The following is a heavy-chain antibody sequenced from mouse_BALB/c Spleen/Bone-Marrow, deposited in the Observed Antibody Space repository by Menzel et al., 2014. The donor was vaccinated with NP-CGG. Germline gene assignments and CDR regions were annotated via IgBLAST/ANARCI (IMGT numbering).Heavy chain of an antibody. CDR2: ISKGGGST. V-gene: IGHV5-12*02. D-gene: IGHD2-13*01. CDR3: ARQDYSYYYAMDY. J-gene: IGHJ4*01. Sequence: EVKLQESGGGLVQPGGSLKLSCATSGFTFSDYYMYWVRQTPEKRLEWVAYISKGGGSTYYPDTVKGRFTISRDNAKNTLYLQMSRLKSEDTAMYYCARQDYSYYYAMDYWGQGTSVTVSS. CDR1: GFTFSDYY.